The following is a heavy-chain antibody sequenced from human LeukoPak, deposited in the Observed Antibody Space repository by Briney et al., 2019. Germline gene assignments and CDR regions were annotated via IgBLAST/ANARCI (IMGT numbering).Heavy chain of an antibody. D-gene: IGHD2-2*01. CDR3: ARTVYIVVVPAATSENAFDI. J-gene: IGHJ3*02. V-gene: IGHV3-7*01. CDR1: GFPFSSYW. CDR2: IKQDGGEK. Sequence: GGSLRLSCAASGFPFSSYWMSWVRQAPGKGLEWVANIKQDGGEKFYVDSVEGRFTISRDNAKNSLYLQMNSLRAEDTAVYYCARTVYIVVVPAATSENAFDIWGQGTMVTVSS.